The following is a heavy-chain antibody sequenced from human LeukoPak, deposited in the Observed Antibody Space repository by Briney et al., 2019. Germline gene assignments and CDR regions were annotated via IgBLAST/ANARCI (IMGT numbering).Heavy chain of an antibody. CDR2: INPNSGGT. CDR1: GYTFTGYY. J-gene: IGHJ4*02. V-gene: IGHV1-2*02. CDR3: ARDRGNRGYSFNN. Sequence: ASVKVSCKASGYTFTGYYMHWVRQAPGQGLEWMGWINPNSGGTNYAQKFQGRVTMTRDTSISTAYMDLSSLRSDDTAVYYCARDRGNRGYSFNNWGQGTLDTVSS. D-gene: IGHD5-18*01.